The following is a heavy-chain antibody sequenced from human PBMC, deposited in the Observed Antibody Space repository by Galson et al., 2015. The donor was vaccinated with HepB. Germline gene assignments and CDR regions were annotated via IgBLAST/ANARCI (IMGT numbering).Heavy chain of an antibody. CDR2: MNPNSGNT. CDR3: ARGRSRDYGDYYYYYGMDV. D-gene: IGHD4-17*01. J-gene: IGHJ6*02. CDR1: RYTFTSYD. V-gene: IGHV1-8*01. Sequence: SVKVSCKASRYTFTSYDINWVRQATGQGLEWMGWMNPNSGNTGYAQKFQGRVTMTRNTSISTAYMELSSLRSEDTAVYYCARGRSRDYGDYYYYYGMDVWGQGTTVTVSS.